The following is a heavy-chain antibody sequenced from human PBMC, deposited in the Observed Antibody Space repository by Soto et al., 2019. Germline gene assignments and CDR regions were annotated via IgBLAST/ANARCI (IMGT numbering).Heavy chain of an antibody. J-gene: IGHJ6*02. Sequence: QVQLVESGGGVVQPGRSLRLSCAASGFTFSSYAMHWVRQAPGKGLEWVAVISYDGSNKYYADSVKGRFTISRDNSKNTLYLQMNSLRAEDTAVYYCARGEAVAGSDYSGMDVWGHGTTVTVSS. CDR1: GFTFSSYA. CDR2: ISYDGSNK. V-gene: IGHV3-30-3*01. D-gene: IGHD6-19*01. CDR3: ARGEAVAGSDYSGMDV.